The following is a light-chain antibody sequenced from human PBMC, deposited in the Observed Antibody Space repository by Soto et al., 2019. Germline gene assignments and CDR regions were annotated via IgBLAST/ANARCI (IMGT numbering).Light chain of an antibody. V-gene: IGKV1-39*01. Sequence: DFQMTQSPSSLSASVGDTVTISCRANQSISSYLNWYQQKPVKAPKLLLYAASRLHSGVPSRCSGRGSGTDFTLTISSLQPEDFTTYCCQQSYSTPRTFGQGTKVDIK. CDR2: AAS. CDR1: QSISSY. CDR3: QQSYSTPRT. J-gene: IGKJ1*01.